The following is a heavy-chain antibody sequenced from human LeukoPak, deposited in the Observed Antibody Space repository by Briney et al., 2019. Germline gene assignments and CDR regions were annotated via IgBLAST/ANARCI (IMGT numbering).Heavy chain of an antibody. J-gene: IGHJ4*02. Sequence: PGGSLRLSCAASGFTFTAYTINWVRQAPGKGLEWVSYISGSTTDIYYADSVKGRFTISRDNARNSLYLQMNSLRAEDTAVYYCAKNAYCRGDCSGDTFDYWGQGTLVTVSS. D-gene: IGHD2-21*02. CDR1: GFTFTAYT. CDR3: AKNAYCRGDCSGDTFDY. V-gene: IGHV3-21*01. CDR2: ISGSTTDI.